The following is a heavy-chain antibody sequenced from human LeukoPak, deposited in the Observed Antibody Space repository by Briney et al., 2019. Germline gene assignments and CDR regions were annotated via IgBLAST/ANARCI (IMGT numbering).Heavy chain of an antibody. CDR3: ARDTMMDAFDI. J-gene: IGHJ3*02. CDR2: INPNSGGT. V-gene: IGHV1-2*02. D-gene: IGHD3-22*01. CDR1: GYTFTVYY. Sequence: ASVTVSFKASGYTFTVYYMHWVRQAPGQGLEWMGWINPNSGGTNYAQKFQGRVTMTRDTSISTAYMELSRLRSDDSAVYYCARDTMMDAFDIWGQGTMVTVSS.